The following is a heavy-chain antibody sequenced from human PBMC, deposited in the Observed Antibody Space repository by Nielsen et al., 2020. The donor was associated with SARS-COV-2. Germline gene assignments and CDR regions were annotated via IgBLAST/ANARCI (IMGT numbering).Heavy chain of an antibody. V-gene: IGHV3-74*01. CDR3: AREGHIAARLRPGFDP. CDR2: INSDGSST. Sequence: GESLKISCAASGFTFSSYWMSWVRQAPGKGLVWVSRINSDGSSTSYADSVKGRFTISRDNAKNTLYLQMNSLRAEDTAVYYCAREGHIAARLRPGFDPWGQGTLVTVSS. D-gene: IGHD6-6*01. J-gene: IGHJ5*02. CDR1: GFTFSSYW.